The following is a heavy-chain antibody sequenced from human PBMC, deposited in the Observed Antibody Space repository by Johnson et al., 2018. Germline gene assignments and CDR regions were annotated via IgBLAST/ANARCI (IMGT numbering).Heavy chain of an antibody. V-gene: IGHV3-9*01. Sequence: VQLVQSGGGLVQXGRSXRLXCAASGFTFDDYAMHWVRPPPGKGLEWVAGISWNSGSIGYADSVRGRFPVGRANAKDSVYLKMNSLTTEDTALYYCGKDIHKGRPVASGVMDVGGKGTTVTVSS. D-gene: IGHD6-19*01. J-gene: IGHJ6*03. CDR2: ISWNSGSI. CDR1: GFTFDDYA. CDR3: GKDIHKGRPVASGVMDV.